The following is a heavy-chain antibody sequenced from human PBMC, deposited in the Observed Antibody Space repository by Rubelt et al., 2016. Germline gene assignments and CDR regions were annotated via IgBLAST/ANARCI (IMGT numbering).Heavy chain of an antibody. J-gene: IGHJ4*02. CDR1: GYSISSGYY. V-gene: IGHV4-38-2*02. Sequence: QLQLQESGPGLVKPSETLSLTCTVSGYSISSGYYWGWIRQPPGKGLEWIGSIYHSGSPYYNPSLKSRVTISVDTSKNQFSLKLSSVTAADTAVYYCARDHSSGWYLEGFFDYWGQGTLVTVSS. D-gene: IGHD6-19*01. CDR3: ARDHSSGWYLEGFFDY. CDR2: IYHSGSP.